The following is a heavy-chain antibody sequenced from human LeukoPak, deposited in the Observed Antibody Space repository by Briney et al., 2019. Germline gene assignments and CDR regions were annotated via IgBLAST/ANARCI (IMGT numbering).Heavy chain of an antibody. V-gene: IGHV3-53*01. CDR3: ARTYDYDSSGFYYFDY. J-gene: IGHJ4*02. CDR2: IYSGGST. D-gene: IGHD3-22*01. CDR1: GFTVSSKY. Sequence: PGGSLRLSCAASGFTVSSKYMSWVRQAPGKGLEWVSVIYSGGSTYYADSVKGRFTISRDNSKNTLYLQMNSLRAEDTAVYYCARTYDYDSSGFYYFDYWGQGTLVTVSS.